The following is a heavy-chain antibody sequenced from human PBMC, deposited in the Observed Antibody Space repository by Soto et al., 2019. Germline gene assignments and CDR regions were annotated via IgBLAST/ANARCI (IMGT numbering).Heavy chain of an antibody. Sequence: GGSLRLSCAASGFTFSSYSMNWVRQAPGKGLEWVSSISSSSSYIYYADSVKGRFTISRDNAKNSLYLQMNSLRAEDTAVYYCARDGQKDRITGTRPAIDYWGQGTLVTVSS. CDR1: GFTFSSYS. V-gene: IGHV3-21*01. CDR3: ARDGQKDRITGTRPAIDY. CDR2: ISSSSSYI. D-gene: IGHD1-7*01. J-gene: IGHJ4*02.